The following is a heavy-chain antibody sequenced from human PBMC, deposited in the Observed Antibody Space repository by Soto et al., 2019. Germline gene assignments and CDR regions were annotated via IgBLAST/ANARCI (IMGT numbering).Heavy chain of an antibody. CDR2: IYASGAT. Sequence: ETLSLTCTVSGGSISTYYWSWIRQPPGGTLEWIGYIYASGATTYNPSLESRVTMSVDMPNNEFSLELTSLAAADTAVYYCARSHSFDGSIYHYYFDFWGQGTLVTVSS. CDR1: GGSISTYY. V-gene: IGHV4-59*01. CDR3: ARSHSFDGSIYHYYFDF. D-gene: IGHD3-10*01. J-gene: IGHJ4*02.